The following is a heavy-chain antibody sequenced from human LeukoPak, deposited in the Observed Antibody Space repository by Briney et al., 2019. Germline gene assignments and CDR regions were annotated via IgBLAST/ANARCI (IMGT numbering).Heavy chain of an antibody. Sequence: GGSLRLSCAASGFTFSSYAMSWVRQAPGKGLEWVSAISGSGGSTYYADSVRGRFTISRDNSKNTLYLQMNSLRPQDTAVYSCGPALGYCSGGSCYSSAMEFDYGGQGTVVTVS. J-gene: IGHJ4*02. CDR3: GPALGYCSGGSCYSSAMEFDY. D-gene: IGHD2-15*01. CDR1: GFTFSSYA. CDR2: ISGSGGST. V-gene: IGHV3-23*01.